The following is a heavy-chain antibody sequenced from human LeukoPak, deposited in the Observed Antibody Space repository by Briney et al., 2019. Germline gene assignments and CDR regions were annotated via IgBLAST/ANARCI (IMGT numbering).Heavy chain of an antibody. V-gene: IGHV3-7*01. J-gene: IGHJ4*02. CDR3: ARNPGAGTYYYDSSGYW. D-gene: IGHD3-22*01. Sequence: GGSLRLSCAASGFTFSSYWMSWVRQAPGKGLEWVANIKQDGSEKYYVDSVKGRFTISRDNAKNSLYLQMNSLRAEDTAVYYCARNPGAGTYYYDSSGYWWGQGTLVTVSS. CDR1: GFTFSSYW. CDR2: IKQDGSEK.